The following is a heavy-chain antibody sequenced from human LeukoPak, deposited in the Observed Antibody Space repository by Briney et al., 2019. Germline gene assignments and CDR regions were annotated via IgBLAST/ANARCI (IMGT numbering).Heavy chain of an antibody. CDR3: ARGGDIVVVPAAIPYYFDY. CDR1: GGSFSGYY. CDR2: INHSGST. D-gene: IGHD2-2*01. V-gene: IGHV4-34*01. Sequence: SETLSLTCAVYGGSFSGYYWSWLRPPPGRGRGWIGEINHSGSTNYNPYLKSRVTIPVDTSKNQFSLKLSSVTAADAAVYYCARGGDIVVVPAAIPYYFDYWGQGTLVTVSS. J-gene: IGHJ4*02.